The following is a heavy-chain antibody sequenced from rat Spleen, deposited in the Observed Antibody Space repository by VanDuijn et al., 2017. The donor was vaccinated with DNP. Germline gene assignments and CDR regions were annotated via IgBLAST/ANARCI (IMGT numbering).Heavy chain of an antibody. CDR3: ARGGRSYFDY. J-gene: IGHJ2*01. CDR2: ITSSGGDS. V-gene: IGHV5S23*01. D-gene: IGHD1-11*01. CDR1: GFTFSDYN. Sequence: EVQLVESGGGLLQPGRSLKLSCAASGFTFSDYNMAWVRQAPKKGLEWVASITSSGGDSYYPDSVKGRFTISRDNAKNTLYLQMNSLRSEDTASYYCARGGRSYFDYWGQGVMVTVSS.